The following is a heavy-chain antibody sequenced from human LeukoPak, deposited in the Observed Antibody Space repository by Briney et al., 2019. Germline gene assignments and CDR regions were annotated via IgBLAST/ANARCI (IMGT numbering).Heavy chain of an antibody. CDR1: GFTFSSYG. J-gene: IGHJ6*03. CDR3: AKGSKLGYSYGLYYMDV. CDR2: ISGSGGST. V-gene: IGHV3-23*01. Sequence: GGSLRLSCAASGFTFSSYGMSWVRQAPGKGLEWVSAISGSGGSTYYADSVKGRFTISRDNSKNTLYLQMNSLRAEDTAVYYCAKGSKLGYSYGLYYMDVWGKGTTVTVSS. D-gene: IGHD5-18*01.